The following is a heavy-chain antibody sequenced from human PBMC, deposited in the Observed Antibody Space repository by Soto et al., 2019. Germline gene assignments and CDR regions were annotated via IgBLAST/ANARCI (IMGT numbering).Heavy chain of an antibody. CDR1: GFSFVDYA. CDR3: VKDEGVCNTISCKDAFAY. D-gene: IGHD3-3*01. V-gene: IGHV3-9*01. CDR2: ISWDGGYT. J-gene: IGHJ3*01. Sequence: EVQLAESGGGLVQPGRSLRLSCEASGFSFVDYAMHWVRQVPGQGLEWVSGISWDGGYTGYADSVKGRFTISRDNAKKALYLQMNRLRVEDTALYYCVKDEGVCNTISCKDAFAYWGQGTKVTVS.